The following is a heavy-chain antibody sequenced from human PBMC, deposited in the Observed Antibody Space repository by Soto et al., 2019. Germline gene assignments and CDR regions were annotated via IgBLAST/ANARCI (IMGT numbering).Heavy chain of an antibody. D-gene: IGHD3-22*01. CDR1: GFTFSSYA. V-gene: IGHV3-30-3*01. Sequence: QVQLVESGGGVVQPGRSLRLSCAASGFTFSSYAMHWVRQAPGKGLEWVAVISYDGSNKYYAHSVKGRFTISRDNSKNTLYLQMNSLRAEDTAVYYCARAPTGKVVIEYHWFGPWGQGTLVNVSS. CDR2: ISYDGSNK. CDR3: ARAPTGKVVIEYHWFGP. J-gene: IGHJ5*02.